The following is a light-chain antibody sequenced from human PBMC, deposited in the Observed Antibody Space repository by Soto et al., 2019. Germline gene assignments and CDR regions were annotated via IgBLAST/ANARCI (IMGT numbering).Light chain of an antibody. Sequence: DIQMTQSPSTLSASIGDRVTITCRASQSISAWLAWYQQKPGKAPKLLIYKASTLESGVPSRFSGSGSGTEFTLTISSLQPDDFATHYCQQYNNDASWTFGQGTRVQIK. CDR2: KAS. J-gene: IGKJ1*01. V-gene: IGKV1-5*03. CDR1: QSISAW. CDR3: QQYNNDASWT.